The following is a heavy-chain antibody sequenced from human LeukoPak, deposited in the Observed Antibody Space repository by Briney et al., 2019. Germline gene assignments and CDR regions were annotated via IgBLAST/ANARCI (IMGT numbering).Heavy chain of an antibody. CDR1: GGSMNSGTYY. D-gene: IGHD2-21*02. Sequence: PSQTLSLTCTVSGGSMNSGTYYWSWIRQPAGKGLEWIGRIYPSGTTNYNPSLKSRVTISVDTSKNQFSLKLTSVTAADTAVYYCARGGYCGDDCFFYSWGQGTLVTVSS. J-gene: IGHJ4*02. V-gene: IGHV4-61*02. CDR3: ARGGYCGDDCFFYS. CDR2: IYPSGTT.